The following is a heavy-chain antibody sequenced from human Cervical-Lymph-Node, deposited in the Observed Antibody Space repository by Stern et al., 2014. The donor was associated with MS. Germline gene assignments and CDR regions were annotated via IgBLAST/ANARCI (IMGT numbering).Heavy chain of an antibody. J-gene: IGHJ6*02. D-gene: IGHD4-17*01. Sequence: EMQLVESGGGLVQPGGSLRLSCAASGFTVSSDYMSWVRQAPGKGLEWVSVIYSGGSTYYADSVNGRFTISSGNSKKTLYLIMNNLRAEETAVYYCARIYGPYYYGMDVWGQGTTVTVSS. CDR2: IYSGGST. CDR1: GFTVSSDY. CDR3: ARIYGPYYYGMDV. V-gene: IGHV3-66*01.